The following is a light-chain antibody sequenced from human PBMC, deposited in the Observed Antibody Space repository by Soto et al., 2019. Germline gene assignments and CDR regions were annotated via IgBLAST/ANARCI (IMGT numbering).Light chain of an antibody. Sequence: QSALSQPASVSGSPVQSITISCTGTSSDVGGFEYVSWYQHQPGKAPKLIIYDVTKRPSGVSNRVSGSKSGNTASLTISGIQAEDEGDYYCCSITRSSTSVFGTGTKLTVL. J-gene: IGLJ1*01. CDR3: CSITRSSTSV. V-gene: IGLV2-14*01. CDR2: DVT. CDR1: SSDVGGFEY.